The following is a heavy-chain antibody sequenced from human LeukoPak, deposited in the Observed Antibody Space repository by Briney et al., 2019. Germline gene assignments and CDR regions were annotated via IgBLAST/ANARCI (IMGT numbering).Heavy chain of an antibody. CDR3: STDPRLLMY. CDR2: ISGSGSDI. J-gene: IGHJ4*01. D-gene: IGHD2-8*01. Sequence: GGSLRLSCAASGFTFNSYGMHWVRQTPGKGLEWLAYISGSGSDIYFADSVKGRFTISRDNAKNSLYLQMNSLRPEDTALYYCSTDPRLLMYWGHGTLVTVSS. CDR1: GFTFNSYG. V-gene: IGHV3-21*05.